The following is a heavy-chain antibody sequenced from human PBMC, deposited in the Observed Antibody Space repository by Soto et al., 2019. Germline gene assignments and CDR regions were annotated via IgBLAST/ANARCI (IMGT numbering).Heavy chain of an antibody. CDR2: INTGNGNT. V-gene: IGHV1-3*04. J-gene: IGHJ4*02. D-gene: IGHD2-2*01. Sequence: QVHLVQSGAEVKKPGASVKVSCKASGYTFITYPMQWVRQAPGQRLEWMGWINTGNGNTRFSEKLQGRLSITRDTSASTAYMELSGLRSEDTAVYFCAREGKHCSSTSCYSESYDYWGQGTLVTVSS. CDR1: GYTFITYP. CDR3: AREGKHCSSTSCYSESYDY.